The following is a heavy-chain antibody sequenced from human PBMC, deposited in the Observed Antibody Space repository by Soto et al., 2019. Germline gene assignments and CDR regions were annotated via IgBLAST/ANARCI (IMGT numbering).Heavy chain of an antibody. Sequence: GASVKVSCKASGYTFTGYYMHWVRQAPGQGLEWMGWINPNSGGTNYAQKFQGWVTMTRDTSISTAYMELSRLRSDDTAVYYCASSYCSGGSCYSEAFEIWGQGTMVTVSS. D-gene: IGHD2-15*01. CDR3: ASSYCSGGSCYSEAFEI. V-gene: IGHV1-2*04. J-gene: IGHJ3*02. CDR2: INPNSGGT. CDR1: GYTFTGYY.